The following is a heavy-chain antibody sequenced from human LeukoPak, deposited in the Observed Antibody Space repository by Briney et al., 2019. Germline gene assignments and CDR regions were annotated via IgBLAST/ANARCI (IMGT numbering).Heavy chain of an antibody. D-gene: IGHD1-1*01. J-gene: IGHJ4*02. Sequence: GGSLRLSCAASGFTFSSYAMHWVRQAPGKGLEWVAVMSFDGSNKYYADSVKGRFTISRDNSKNTLYLQMNRLRGEDTAVYHCVASPQLVNVDYWGQGTLVTVSS. CDR3: VASPQLVNVDY. CDR1: GFTFSSYA. CDR2: MSFDGSNK. V-gene: IGHV3-30-3*01.